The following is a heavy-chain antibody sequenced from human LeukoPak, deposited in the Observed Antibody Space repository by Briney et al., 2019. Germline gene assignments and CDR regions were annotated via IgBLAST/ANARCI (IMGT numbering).Heavy chain of an antibody. CDR2: INHSGST. CDR3: ARASPERGDGFDY. D-gene: IGHD5-24*01. CDR1: GGSISSGDYY. V-gene: IGHV4-30-4*01. J-gene: IGHJ4*02. Sequence: PSQTLSLACTVSGGSISSGDYYWSWIRQPPGKGLEWIGEINHSGSTNYNPSLKSRVTISVDTSKNQFSLKLSSVTAADTAVYYCARASPERGDGFDYWGQGTLVTVSS.